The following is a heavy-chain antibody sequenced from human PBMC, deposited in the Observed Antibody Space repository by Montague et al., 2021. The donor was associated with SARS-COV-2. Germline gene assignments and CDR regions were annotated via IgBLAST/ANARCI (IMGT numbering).Heavy chain of an antibody. CDR3: ASGAHRGVRGLDV. Sequence: SETLSLTCAVYGGSFSAYSWTWIRQPPGKGLEWIGEINESVSAKYTPSLKSRVTISIDAAKSQFSLNLYSVTAADTALYYCASGAHRGVRGLDVWGQGTLVTVSS. V-gene: IGHV4-34*01. CDR2: INESVSA. D-gene: IGHD3-10*01. CDR1: GGSFSAYS. J-gene: IGHJ3*01.